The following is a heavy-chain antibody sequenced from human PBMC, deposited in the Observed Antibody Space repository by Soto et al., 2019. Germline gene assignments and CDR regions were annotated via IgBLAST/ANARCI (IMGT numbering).Heavy chain of an antibody. CDR3: AKVESRLGRLSCGGNSDAFDI. V-gene: IGHV3-23*01. CDR1: GFTFSSYA. J-gene: IGHJ3*02. CDR2: ISGSGGST. D-gene: IGHD2-21*02. Sequence: PGGSLRLSCAASGFTFSSYAMSWVRQAPGKGLEWVSAISGSGGSTYYADSVKGRFTISRDNSKNTLYLQMNSLRAEDTAVYYCAKVESRLGRLSCGGNSDAFDILGQGTMVTASS.